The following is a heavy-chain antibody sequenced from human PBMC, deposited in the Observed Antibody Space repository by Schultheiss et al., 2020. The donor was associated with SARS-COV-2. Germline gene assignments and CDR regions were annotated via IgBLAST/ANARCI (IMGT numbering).Heavy chain of an antibody. Sequence: GGSLRLSCAASGFTFNSYALHWVRQAPGKGLEWVAVISYDGGTKYYAASVRGRFTISRDNSKNTLYLQMNSLTSEDTAVYYCARPLGGEPQELDAFDIWGQGTMVTVSS. CDR3: ARPLGGEPQELDAFDI. CDR1: GFTFNSYA. V-gene: IGHV3-30*01. D-gene: IGHD1-26*01. J-gene: IGHJ3*02. CDR2: ISYDGGTK.